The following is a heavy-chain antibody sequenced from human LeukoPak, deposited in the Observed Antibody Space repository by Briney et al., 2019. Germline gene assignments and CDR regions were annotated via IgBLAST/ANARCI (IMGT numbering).Heavy chain of an antibody. CDR3: AKGLGYCTNGVCYYYYYMDV. V-gene: IGHV3-53*01. Sequence: GGSLRLSCAASGFTVNSNYMSWVRQAPGKGLEWVSVIYSGGSTYYADSVKGRFTISRDNSKNTVYLQMNSLRAKDTAVYYCAKGLGYCTNGVCYYYYYMDVWGKGTSVTVSS. J-gene: IGHJ6*03. CDR2: IYSGGST. D-gene: IGHD2-8*01. CDR1: GFTVNSNY.